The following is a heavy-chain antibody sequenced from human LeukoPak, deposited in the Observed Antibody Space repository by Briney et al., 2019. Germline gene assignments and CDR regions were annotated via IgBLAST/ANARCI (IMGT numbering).Heavy chain of an antibody. D-gene: IGHD3-3*01. CDR3: ARVHDFWSGSRRDDALDI. Sequence: GGSLRLSCAVSGFAGSTNFMSWVRQAPGKGLECVSLIYTGGSTYSADSVKGRFTISRDNSKNTLYLQMNSLRAEDTAVYYCARVHDFWSGSRRDDALDIWGQGTLVTVSS. J-gene: IGHJ3*02. CDR1: GFAGSTNF. CDR2: IYTGGST. V-gene: IGHV3-53*01.